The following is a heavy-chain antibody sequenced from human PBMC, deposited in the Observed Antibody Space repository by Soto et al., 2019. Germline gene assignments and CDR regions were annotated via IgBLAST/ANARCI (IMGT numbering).Heavy chain of an antibody. CDR2: ISWSGGTI. V-gene: IGHV3-9*01. CDR1: GFTFDDYP. Sequence: EVQLVESGGGLVQPGRSLRLSCAASGFTFDDYPMHWVRQAPGKGLEWVSGISWSGGTIGYADSVTGRFTISRDNAKNSLYLQMNSLRAEDTALYYCAKDILSFAGPYYYMDVGGKGTTVTVSS. J-gene: IGHJ6*03. CDR3: AKDILSFAGPYYYMDV.